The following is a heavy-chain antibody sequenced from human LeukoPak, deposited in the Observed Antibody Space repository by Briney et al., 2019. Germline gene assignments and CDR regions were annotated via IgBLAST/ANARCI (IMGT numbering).Heavy chain of an antibody. V-gene: IGHV4-34*01. CDR3: ARVDKIDLYYYYGMDV. Sequence: SETLSLTCAVYGGSFSGYYWSWIRQPPGKGLEWIGEINHSGSTNYNPSLKSRVTISVDTSKNQFSPKLSSVTAADTAVYYCARVDKIDLYYYYGMDVWGQGTTVTVSS. CDR2: INHSGST. D-gene: IGHD3-22*01. CDR1: GGSFSGYY. J-gene: IGHJ6*02.